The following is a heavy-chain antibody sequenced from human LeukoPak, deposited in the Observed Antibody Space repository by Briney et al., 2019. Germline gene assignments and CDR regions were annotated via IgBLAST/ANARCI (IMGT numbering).Heavy chain of an antibody. V-gene: IGHV1-2*06. J-gene: IGHJ3*02. CDR3: ARELRFLEWSRGSYAFDI. CDR2: INPNSGGT. D-gene: IGHD3-3*01. CDR1: GYTFTGYY. Sequence: SVKVSCKASGYTFTGYYMHWVRQAPGQGLEWMGRINPNSGGTNYAQKFQGRVTMTRDTSISTAYMELSRLRSDDTAVYYCARELRFLEWSRGSYAFDIWGQGTMVTVSS.